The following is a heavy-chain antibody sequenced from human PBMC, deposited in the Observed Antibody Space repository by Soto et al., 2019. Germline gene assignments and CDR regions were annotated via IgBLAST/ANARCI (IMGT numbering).Heavy chain of an antibody. Sequence: QVQLVQSGAGVKKPGSSVKVSCKASGGTLSSYAISWVRQAPGQGLEWMGGIIPIFGTANYAQKFQGRVTITADKSTSTAYMELSSLRSEDTAVYYCARGLVRAVAFYYYGMDVWGQGTTVTVSS. D-gene: IGHD6-19*01. V-gene: IGHV1-69*06. J-gene: IGHJ6*02. CDR3: ARGLVRAVAFYYYGMDV. CDR1: GGTLSSYA. CDR2: IIPIFGTA.